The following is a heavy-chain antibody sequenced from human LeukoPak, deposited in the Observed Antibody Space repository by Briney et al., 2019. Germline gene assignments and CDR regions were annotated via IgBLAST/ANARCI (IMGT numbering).Heavy chain of an antibody. CDR2: IRYDGSNK. Sequence: PGGSLRLSCAASGFTFSSYGMHWVRQAPGRGLEWVAFIRYDGSNKYYADSVKGRFTISRDNSKNTLYLQMNSLRAEDTAVYYCAKGGSYYRGHNWFDPWGQGTLVTVSS. D-gene: IGHD1-26*01. CDR3: AKGGSYYRGHNWFDP. CDR1: GFTFSSYG. J-gene: IGHJ5*02. V-gene: IGHV3-30*02.